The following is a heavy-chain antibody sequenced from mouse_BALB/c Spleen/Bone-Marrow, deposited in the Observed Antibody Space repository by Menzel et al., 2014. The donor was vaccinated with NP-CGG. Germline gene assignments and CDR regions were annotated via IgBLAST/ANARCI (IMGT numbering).Heavy chain of an antibody. V-gene: IGHV3-8*02. CDR2: ISYCGST. J-gene: IGHJ3*01. D-gene: IGHD1-1*01. CDR1: GDSITSGY. Sequence: VKLEESGPSLMKPSQTLSLTCSVTGDSITSGYWNWIRKFPGNKLEYMGYISYCGSTYYNPSLKSRISITRDTSKNQYYLQLNSVTTEDTATYYCARYPLNYYGSPWFAYWGQGTLVTVSA. CDR3: ARYPLNYYGSPWFAY.